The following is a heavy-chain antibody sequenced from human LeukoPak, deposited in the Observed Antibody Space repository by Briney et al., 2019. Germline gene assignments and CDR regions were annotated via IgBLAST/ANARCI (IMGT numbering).Heavy chain of an antibody. D-gene: IGHD6-13*01. Sequence: GRSLRLSCAASGFTFSSYWMHWVRQAPGKGLVWVSRINSDGSSTSYADSVKGRFTISRDNAKNTLYLQMNSLRAEDTAVYYCARDVVSGQQLDVYGMDVWGQGTTVTVSS. CDR3: ARDVVSGQQLDVYGMDV. CDR2: INSDGSST. J-gene: IGHJ6*02. V-gene: IGHV3-74*01. CDR1: GFTFSSYW.